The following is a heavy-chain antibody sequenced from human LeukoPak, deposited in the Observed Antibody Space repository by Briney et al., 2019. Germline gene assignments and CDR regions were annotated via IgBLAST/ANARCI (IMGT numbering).Heavy chain of an antibody. D-gene: IGHD4-17*01. CDR1: GFTFSSYS. J-gene: IGHJ4*02. CDR3: AKDYGDYARYFDY. V-gene: IGHV3-21*04. Sequence: GGSLRLSCAASGFTFSSYSMNWVRQAPGKGLEWVSSISSSSSYIYYADSVKGRFTISRDNSKNTLYLQMNSLRAEDTAVYYCAKDYGDYARYFDYWGQGTLVTVSS. CDR2: ISSSSSYI.